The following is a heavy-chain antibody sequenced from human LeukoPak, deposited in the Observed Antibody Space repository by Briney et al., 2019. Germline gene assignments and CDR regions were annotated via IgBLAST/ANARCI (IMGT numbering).Heavy chain of an antibody. Sequence: GGSLRLSCAASGFTFSSYWMSWVRQAPGKGLEWVANIKQDGSEKYYVDSVKGRFTISRDNAKNSLYLQMNSLRAEDTAVYYCARAAQDLHYYYGMDVWGQGTTVTVSS. CDR1: GFTFSSYW. CDR3: ARAAQDLHYYYGMDV. D-gene: IGHD2-15*01. CDR2: IKQDGSEK. V-gene: IGHV3-7*03. J-gene: IGHJ6*02.